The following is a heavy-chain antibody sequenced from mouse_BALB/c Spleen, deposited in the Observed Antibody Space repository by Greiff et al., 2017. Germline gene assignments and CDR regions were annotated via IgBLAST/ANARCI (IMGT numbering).Heavy chain of an antibody. Sequence: VQLQQPGAELVKPGASVKMSCKASGYTFTSYWMHWVKQRPGQGLEWIGVIDPSDSYTSYNQKFKGKATLTVDTSSSTAYMQLSSLTSEDSAVYYCTRYYGDFDYWGQGTTLTVSS. J-gene: IGHJ2*01. CDR1: GYTFTSYW. V-gene: IGHV1S127*01. D-gene: IGHD1-1*01. CDR3: TRYYGDFDY. CDR2: IDPSDSYT.